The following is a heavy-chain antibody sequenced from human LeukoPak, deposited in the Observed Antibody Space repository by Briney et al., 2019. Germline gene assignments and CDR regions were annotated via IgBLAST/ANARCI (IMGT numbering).Heavy chain of an antibody. CDR3: ARVLAIFGPDTTDFYMDV. CDR2: TSGSI. V-gene: IGHV4-59*11. CDR1: GASISSHY. J-gene: IGHJ6*03. D-gene: IGHD3-3*01. Sequence: ETLSLTCAVSGASISSHYWSWIRQPPAKGLEWIGYTSGSISDNPSLKSRVAVSVDPSQNQVSLSLTSVTAADTAVYYCARVLAIFGPDTTDFYMDVWGKGTTVTVSS.